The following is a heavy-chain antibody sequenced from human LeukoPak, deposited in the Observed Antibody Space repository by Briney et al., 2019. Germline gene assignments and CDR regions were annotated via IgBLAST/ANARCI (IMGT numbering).Heavy chain of an antibody. J-gene: IGHJ6*02. Sequence: GGSLRLSCAASGFTFSSYAMSWVRQAPGKGLKWVSAISGSGGSTYYADSVKGRFTISRDNSKNTLYLQMNSLRAEDTAVYYCAKDLAEGYCSGGSCYSVSYYYYGMDVWGQGTTVTVSS. CDR3: AKDLAEGYCSGGSCYSVSYYYYGMDV. D-gene: IGHD2-15*01. V-gene: IGHV3-23*01. CDR1: GFTFSSYA. CDR2: ISGSGGST.